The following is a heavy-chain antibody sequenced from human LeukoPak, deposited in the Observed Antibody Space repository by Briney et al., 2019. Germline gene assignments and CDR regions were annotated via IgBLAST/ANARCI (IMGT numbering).Heavy chain of an antibody. Sequence: GESLKISCQASGYNFTAYWIAWVRQMPGKGLEWMGIIYPGDSDTRYSPSFQGQVTISADKSISTAYLQWSSLKASDTAMYYCAKTKGEPEVGTWPTGFDPGGREPRVTVP. CDR2: IYPGDSDT. J-gene: IGHJ5*02. D-gene: IGHD3-16*01. V-gene: IGHV5-51*01. CDR3: AKTKGEPEVGTWPTGFDP. CDR1: GYNFTAYW.